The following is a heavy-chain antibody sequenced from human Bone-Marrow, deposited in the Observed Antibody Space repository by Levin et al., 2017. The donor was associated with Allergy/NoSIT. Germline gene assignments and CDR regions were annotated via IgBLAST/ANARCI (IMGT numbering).Heavy chain of an antibody. Sequence: PGGSLRLSCEGAGFTFSNNWMTWVRQAPGKGLEWVANINEDGSEKNYVDSVKGRFTISRDNAKDSLYLQMNSLRVEDTAVYYCATDRGPNTFDYWGQGTLVTVSS. CDR3: ATDRGPNTFDY. J-gene: IGHJ4*02. V-gene: IGHV3-7*01. D-gene: IGHD3-16*01. CDR2: INEDGSEK. CDR1: GFTFSNNW.